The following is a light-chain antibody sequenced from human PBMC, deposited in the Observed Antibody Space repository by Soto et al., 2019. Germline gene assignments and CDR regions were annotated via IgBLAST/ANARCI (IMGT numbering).Light chain of an antibody. V-gene: IGKV3-11*01. J-gene: IGKJ2*01. Sequence: EIVLTQSPATLSLSPGERATLSCRASQSVSSYLAWYQQKPGQAPRLLIYDASNRATGIPARFSGSGSGTVFTLTISSLEPEDFPVYYCQQRSNWPPNTFGQGTKL. CDR1: QSVSSY. CDR2: DAS. CDR3: QQRSNWPPNT.